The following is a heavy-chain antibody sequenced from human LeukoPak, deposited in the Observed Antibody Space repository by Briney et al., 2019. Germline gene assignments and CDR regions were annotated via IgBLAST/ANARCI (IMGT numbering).Heavy chain of an antibody. CDR2: TSYDGSKK. CDR3: VPGSTNAFDI. Sequence: GGSLRLSCAASGFTFITYAMHWVRQAPGKGLERVAVTSYDGSKKYYADSVKGRFTISRDNSKNTLYLQMNSLRAEDTAVYARVPGSTNAFDIWGQGTMVTVSS. J-gene: IGHJ3*02. CDR1: GFTFITYA. V-gene: IGHV3-30-3*01. D-gene: IGHD2-2*01.